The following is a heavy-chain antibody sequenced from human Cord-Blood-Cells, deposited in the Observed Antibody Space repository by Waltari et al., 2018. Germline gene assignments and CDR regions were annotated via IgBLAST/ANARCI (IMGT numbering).Heavy chain of an antibody. CDR2: IYYSGST. J-gene: IGHJ5*02. D-gene: IGHD2-2*01. CDR1: GGSISSSSYY. CDR3: ARHCRYCCSSTSCYSCDP. V-gene: IGHV4-39*01. Sequence: QLQLQESGPGLVKPSETLSLTCTVTGGSISSSSYYWGWIRQPPGKGLEWSGSIYYSGSTYYNPSLKSRVTISVGTAKSQLSLKLSSVTAADTALYYCARHCRYCCSSTSCYSCDPWGQGTLVTVSS.